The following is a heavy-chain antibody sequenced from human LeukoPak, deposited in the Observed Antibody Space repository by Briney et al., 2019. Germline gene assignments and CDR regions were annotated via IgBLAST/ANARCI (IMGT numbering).Heavy chain of an antibody. D-gene: IGHD1-26*01. CDR2: ISSSSSYI. CDR1: GFTFSSYS. J-gene: IGHJ3*02. CDR3: ARDPWEGAFDI. Sequence: GGSPRLSCAASGFTFSSYSMNWVRQAPGKGLEWVSSISSSSSYIYYADSVKGRFTISRDNAKNSLYLQMNSLRAEDTAVYYCARDPWEGAFDIWGQGTMVTVSS. V-gene: IGHV3-21*01.